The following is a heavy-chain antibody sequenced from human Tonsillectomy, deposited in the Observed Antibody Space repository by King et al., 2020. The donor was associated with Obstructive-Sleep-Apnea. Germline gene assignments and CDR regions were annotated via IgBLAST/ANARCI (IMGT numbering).Heavy chain of an antibody. Sequence: QLQESGPGLVKPSETLSLTCTVSGGSISSYSWSWIRQPPGKGLDWIGYIYYSGSTNYNPSLKSRVTISVDTSKNQFSLKLSSVTAADTAVYYCARGYYYDSSGYWGQFDYWGQGTLVTVSS. CDR2: IYYSGST. D-gene: IGHD3-22*01. CDR1: GGSISSYS. V-gene: IGHV4-59*08. CDR3: ARGYYYDSSGYWGQFDY. J-gene: IGHJ4*02.